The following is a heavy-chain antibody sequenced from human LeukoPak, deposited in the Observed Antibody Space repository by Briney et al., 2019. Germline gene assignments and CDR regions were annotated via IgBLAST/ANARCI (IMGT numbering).Heavy chain of an antibody. D-gene: IGHD2/OR15-2a*01. V-gene: IGHV3-7*04. CDR2: IKQDGSEK. CDR1: GFAFSSYW. CDR3: ARGPTRANSSDF. J-gene: IGHJ4*02. Sequence: GGSLRLSCVVSGFAFSSYWMTWVRQAPGKGLEWVANIKQDGSEKYYVDSVKGRFTISRDNAKNSLYLQMNSLRAEDTAVYYCARGPTRANSSDFWGQGTLVTVSS.